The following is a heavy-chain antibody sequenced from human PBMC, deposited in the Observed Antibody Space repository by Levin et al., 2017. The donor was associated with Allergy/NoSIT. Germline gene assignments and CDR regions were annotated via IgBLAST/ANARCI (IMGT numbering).Heavy chain of an antibody. CDR3: AKLGKGGSSWYFDY. CDR2: ISYDGSNK. J-gene: IGHJ4*02. V-gene: IGHV3-30*18. Sequence: PGGSLRLSCAASGFTFSSYGMHWVRQAPGKGLEWVAVISYDGSNKYYADSVKGRFTISRDNSKNTLYLQMNSLRAEDTAVYYCAKLGKGGSSWYFDYWGQGTLVTVSS. CDR1: GFTFSSYG. D-gene: IGHD6-13*01.